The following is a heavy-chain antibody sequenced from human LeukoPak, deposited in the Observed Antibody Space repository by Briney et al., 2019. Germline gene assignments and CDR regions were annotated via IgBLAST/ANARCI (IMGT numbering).Heavy chain of an antibody. CDR3: ARGVRGYSYGYDWFDP. CDR2: IYYSGST. Sequence: PSETLSLTCTVSGGSISSYYWSWIRLPPGKGLESIGYIYYSGSTNYNPSLNSRVTISLDTSKNQFSLKLSSVTAAGTAVYYCARGVRGYSYGYDWFDPWGQGTLVTVPS. D-gene: IGHD5-18*01. CDR1: GGSISSYY. J-gene: IGHJ5*02. V-gene: IGHV4-59*01.